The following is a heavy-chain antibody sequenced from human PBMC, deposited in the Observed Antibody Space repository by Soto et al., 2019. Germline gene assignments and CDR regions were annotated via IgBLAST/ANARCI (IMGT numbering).Heavy chain of an antibody. Sequence: SETLSLTCTVSGGSISSGDYYWSWIRQPPGKGLEWIGYIYYSGSTYYNPSLKSRVTISVDTSKNQFSLKLSSVTAADTAVYYCARGYSSSWYRPDYYYYGMDVWGQGTTVTVSS. CDR2: IYYSGST. D-gene: IGHD6-13*01. J-gene: IGHJ6*02. V-gene: IGHV4-30-4*01. CDR1: GGSISSGDYY. CDR3: ARGYSSSWYRPDYYYYGMDV.